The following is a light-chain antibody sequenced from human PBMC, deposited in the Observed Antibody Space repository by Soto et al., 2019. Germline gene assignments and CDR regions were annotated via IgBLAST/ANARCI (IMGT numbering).Light chain of an antibody. CDR1: ENVGTN. CDR3: QQYNNCGLS. V-gene: IGKV3D-15*01. CDR2: GSS. J-gene: IGKJ4*01. Sequence: IVLTQSPATLSVSPGERVTLSCRASENVGTNLAWYQQRPGQPPRLLIYGSSTRATGISATFSGSGSRTEFTLTIRSLQSADSAVYYCQQYNNCGLSFGGGTRVEIK.